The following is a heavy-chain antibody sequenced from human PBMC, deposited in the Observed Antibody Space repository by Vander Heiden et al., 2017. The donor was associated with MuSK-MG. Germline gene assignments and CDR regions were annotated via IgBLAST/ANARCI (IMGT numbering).Heavy chain of an antibody. CDR3: AKDYGDHFYFDY. J-gene: IGHJ4*02. CDR2: ISWDGGST. Sequence: EVPLVESGVVVVQPAGSLRLSGAASGFPFDDYTMHWVRQAPGKGLEWVSLISWDGGSTYYADSVKGRFTISRDNSKNSLYLQMNSLRTEDTALYYCAKDYGDHFYFDYWGQGTLVTVSS. V-gene: IGHV3-43*01. CDR1: GFPFDDYT. D-gene: IGHD4-17*01.